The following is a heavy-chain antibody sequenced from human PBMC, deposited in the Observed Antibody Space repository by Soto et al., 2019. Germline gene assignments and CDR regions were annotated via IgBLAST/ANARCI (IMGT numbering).Heavy chain of an antibody. Sequence: EVQLLESGGGLVQPGESLRLSCAASGFTFSSYAMTWVRQAPGKGLEWVSSISGSGDYTYFADSVKGRFTISRDNSKDPLNLQMSSLKVEDTAIYYCAKDSRAHPQGWFDPWGQGTRVTVS. V-gene: IGHV3-23*01. CDR3: AKDSRAHPQGWFDP. CDR1: GFTFSSYA. CDR2: ISGSGDYT. J-gene: IGHJ5*02.